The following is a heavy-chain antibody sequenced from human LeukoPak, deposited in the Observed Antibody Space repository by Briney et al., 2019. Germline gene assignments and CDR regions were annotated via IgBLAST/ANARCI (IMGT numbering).Heavy chain of an antibody. CDR2: ISYDGSNK. CDR1: GFTFSSYA. D-gene: IGHD6-13*01. Sequence: GGSLRLSCAASGFTFSSYAMHWVRQAPGKGLEWVAVISYDGSNKYYADSVKGRFTISRDNSKNTLYLQMNSLRAEDTAAYYCALGRRGSSWDYFDYWGQGTLVTVSS. CDR3: ALGRRGSSWDYFDY. V-gene: IGHV3-30-3*01. J-gene: IGHJ4*02.